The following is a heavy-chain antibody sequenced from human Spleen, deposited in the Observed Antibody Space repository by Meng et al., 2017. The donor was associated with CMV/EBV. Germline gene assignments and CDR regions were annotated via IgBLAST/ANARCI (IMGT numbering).Heavy chain of an antibody. D-gene: IGHD2-21*02. Sequence: GGSLRLSCAASGFTFSSYDMHWVRQATGKGLEWVSAIGTAGDTYYPGSVKGRFTISRDNAKNSLYLQMNSLRVEDTAIYYCTRALRKAAFRRGLDVWGQGTTVTVSS. CDR3: TRALRKAAFRRGLDV. CDR1: GFTFSSYD. CDR2: IGTAGDT. V-gene: IGHV3-13*01. J-gene: IGHJ6*02.